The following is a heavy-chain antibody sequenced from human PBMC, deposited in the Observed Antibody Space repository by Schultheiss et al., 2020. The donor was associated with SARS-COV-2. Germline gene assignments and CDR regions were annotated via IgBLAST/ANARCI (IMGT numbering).Heavy chain of an antibody. J-gene: IGHJ4*02. Sequence: GGSLRLSCAASGFTVSSNYMSWVRQAPGKGLEWVSAIGTAGDTYYPGSVKGRFTISRDNAKNSLYLQMNSLRAEDTAVYYCARDALWRIVGATYFDYWGQGTLVTVSS. CDR3: ARDALWRIVGATYFDY. D-gene: IGHD1-26*01. CDR2: IGTAGDT. CDR1: GFTVSSNY. V-gene: IGHV3-13*01.